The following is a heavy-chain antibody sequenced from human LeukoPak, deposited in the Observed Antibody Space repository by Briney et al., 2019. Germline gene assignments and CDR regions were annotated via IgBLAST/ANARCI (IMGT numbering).Heavy chain of an antibody. CDR2: ISSSGSTI. CDR1: GFTVSSNY. J-gene: IGHJ4*02. D-gene: IGHD5-18*01. CDR3: AREERYSYGFDY. V-gene: IGHV3-11*04. Sequence: GGSLRLSCAASGFTVSSNYMTWVRQAPGKGLEWVSYISSSGSTIYYADSVKGRFTISRDNAKNSLYLQMNSLRAEDTAVYYCAREERYSYGFDYWGQGTLVTVSS.